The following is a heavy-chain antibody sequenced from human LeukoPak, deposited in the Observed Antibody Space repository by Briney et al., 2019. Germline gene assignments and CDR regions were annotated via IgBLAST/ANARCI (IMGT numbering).Heavy chain of an antibody. CDR2: ITSSSSYI. CDR3: ARDSGYYSSTSCSFYGMDV. D-gene: IGHD2-2*01. V-gene: IGHV3-21*01. CDR1: GFTFSSYT. Sequence: GGSLRLSCAASGFTFSSYTINWVRQAPGKGLEWVSSITSSSSYIYYADSVKGRFAISRDNAKNSLYLQMNSLRAEDTAVYYCARDSGYYSSTSCSFYGMDVWGQGTTVTVSS. J-gene: IGHJ6*02.